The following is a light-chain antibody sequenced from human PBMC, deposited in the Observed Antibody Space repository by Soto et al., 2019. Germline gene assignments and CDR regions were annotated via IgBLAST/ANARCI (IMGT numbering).Light chain of an antibody. CDR2: KVY. Sequence: DVVVTQSPLALAAPPGRAASSSFISSEMLVHRDGNTYLSRFRKRPGQSPPRLIYKVYNREAGVPDRFSGSGSGTDFTLKIRRVEAEDVGLYYCMQGSHWPQITGGHGTRLEIK. CDR1: EMLVHRDGNTY. V-gene: IGKV2-30*02. CDR3: MQGSHWPQIT. J-gene: IGKJ5*01.